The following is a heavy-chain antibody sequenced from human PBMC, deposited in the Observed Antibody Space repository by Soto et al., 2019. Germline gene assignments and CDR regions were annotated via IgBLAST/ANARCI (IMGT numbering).Heavy chain of an antibody. CDR3: TTGLWGAYRSLDY. CDR1: GFTFNNAW. CDR2: IKRNTEGGTT. V-gene: IGHV3-15*01. J-gene: IGHJ4*02. D-gene: IGHD3-16*02. Sequence: GGSLRLSCAASGFTFNNAWMSWVRQAPGKGPEWIGRIKRNTEGGTTDYGAPVKGRFTMSRDDSRNTLSLQMNFLEPEDTAVYYCTTGLWGAYRSLDYWGQGTLVTVSS.